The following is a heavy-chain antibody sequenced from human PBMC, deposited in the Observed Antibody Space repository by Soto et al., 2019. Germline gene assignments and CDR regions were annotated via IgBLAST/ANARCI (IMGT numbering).Heavy chain of an antibody. J-gene: IGHJ6*02. D-gene: IGHD1-7*01. CDR2: IIPSFGTA. V-gene: IGHV1-69*12. Sequence: QVQLVQSGAEVKKPGSSVKVSCKASGGTFSSYAISWVRQAPGQGLEWMGGIIPSFGTANYAQKFQGRVTITADESTSTAYMELSSLRSEYTAVYYCASQMGVIGTYEHYSGMDVWGQGTTVTVSS. CDR3: ASQMGVIGTYEHYSGMDV. CDR1: GGTFSSYA.